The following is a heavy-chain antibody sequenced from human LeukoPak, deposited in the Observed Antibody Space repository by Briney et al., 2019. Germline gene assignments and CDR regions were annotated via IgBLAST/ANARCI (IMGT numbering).Heavy chain of an antibody. J-gene: IGHJ3*02. CDR3: ASSGYRVVPAVADAFDI. V-gene: IGHV1-18*04. Sequence: ASVKVSCKASGYTFTGYYMHWVRQAPGQGLEWMGWISAYNGNTNYAQKLQGRVTMTTDTSTSTAYMELRSLRSDDTAVYYCASSGYRVVPAVADAFDIWGQGTMVTVSS. D-gene: IGHD2-2*01. CDR2: ISAYNGNT. CDR1: GYTFTGYY.